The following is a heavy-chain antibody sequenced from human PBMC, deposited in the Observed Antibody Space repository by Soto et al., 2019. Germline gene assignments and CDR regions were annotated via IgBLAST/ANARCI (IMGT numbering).Heavy chain of an antibody. D-gene: IGHD3-16*01. Sequence: GGSMRVSCAAAGCNFSDYCRSWVRQAPGKGLEWVSLVSATAGTTYYTDSVKGRFTISRDNSRNTVYLQMNSLRADDTAVYYCAKDRLAGGFDYWGQGTLVTVSS. CDR1: GCNFSDYC. CDR3: AKDRLAGGFDY. J-gene: IGHJ4*02. V-gene: IGHV3-23*01. CDR2: VSATAGTT.